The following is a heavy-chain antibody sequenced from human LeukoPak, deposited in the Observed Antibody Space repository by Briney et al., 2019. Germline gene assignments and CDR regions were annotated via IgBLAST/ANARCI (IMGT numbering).Heavy chain of an antibody. D-gene: IGHD3-10*01. CDR2: IRFQGTNK. V-gene: IGHV3-30*02. CDR1: GFTFSTYG. CDR3: AKGHGSGTYWVFND. J-gene: IGHJ4*02. Sequence: GGSLRLSCAASGFTFSTYGMHWVRQAPGKGLEWVAFIRFQGTNKYYADSVKGRFTISRDNSKNTLYLQMNSLRAEDTAVYYCAKGHGSGTYWVFNDWGQGTLVTVSS.